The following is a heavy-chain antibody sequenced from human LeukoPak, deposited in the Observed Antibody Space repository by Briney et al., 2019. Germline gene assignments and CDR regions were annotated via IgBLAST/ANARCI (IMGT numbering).Heavy chain of an antibody. V-gene: IGHV4-34*01. CDR2: INHSGST. Sequence: KTSETLSLTCAVYGGSFSGYYWSWIRQPPGKGLEWIGEINHSGSTNYNPSLKSRVTISVDTSKNQFSLKLSSATAADTAVYYCARGPIYDYVWGSYRYTGLYFDYWGQGTLVTVSS. J-gene: IGHJ4*02. D-gene: IGHD3-16*02. CDR3: ARGPIYDYVWGSYRYTGLYFDY. CDR1: GGSFSGYY.